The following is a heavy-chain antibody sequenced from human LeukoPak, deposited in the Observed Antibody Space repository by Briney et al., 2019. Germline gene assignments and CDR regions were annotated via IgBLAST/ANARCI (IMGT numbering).Heavy chain of an antibody. CDR1: GGSVNGYY. CDR3: ARDPPEDEWNSLDS. J-gene: IGHJ4*02. D-gene: IGHD1-7*01. V-gene: IGHV4-59*02. Sequence: SETLSLTCTVSGGSVNGYYWNWIRQAPGKGLEWIGFIHYSGLTVYSPSLQSRVSMSVDTSRTQFSLDLSSVTAADTALYYCARDPPEDEWNSLDSWGQGTLVIVSS. CDR2: IHYSGLT.